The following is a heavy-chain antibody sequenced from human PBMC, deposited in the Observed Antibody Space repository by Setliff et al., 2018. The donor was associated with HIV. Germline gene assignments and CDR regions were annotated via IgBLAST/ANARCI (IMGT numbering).Heavy chain of an antibody. Sequence: PGESLKISCHLSGYSFVDFWIGWVRQMPGKGLEWVGFIYPGDSDSRYSPSFRGQVTISADKSTTTAYLDWASLKASDTAMYYCVRYIVAAAGYIDHWGQGTLVTVSS. D-gene: IGHD6-25*01. CDR2: IYPGDSDS. J-gene: IGHJ4*02. CDR1: GYSFVDFW. CDR3: VRYIVAAAGYIDH. V-gene: IGHV5-51*01.